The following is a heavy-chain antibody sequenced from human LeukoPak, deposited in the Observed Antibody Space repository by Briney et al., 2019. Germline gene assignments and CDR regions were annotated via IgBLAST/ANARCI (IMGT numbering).Heavy chain of an antibody. CDR1: GYSISSGYY. CDR3: ARHEVGRSRGPTSIVVVPAAPDY. J-gene: IGHJ4*02. V-gene: IGHV4-38-2*01. CDR2: IYHSGST. Sequence: PSETLSLTCAVSGYSISSGYYWGWIRQPPGKGLEWIGSIYHSGSTYYNPSLKSRVTISVDTSKNQFSLKLSSVTAADTAVCYCARHEVGRSRGPTSIVVVPAAPDYWGQGTLVTVSS. D-gene: IGHD2-2*01.